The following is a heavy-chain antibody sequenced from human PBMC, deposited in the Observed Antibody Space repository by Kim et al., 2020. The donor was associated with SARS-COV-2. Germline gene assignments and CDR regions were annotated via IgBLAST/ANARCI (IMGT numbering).Heavy chain of an antibody. CDR2: ISSSGSTI. CDR1: GFTFSDYY. J-gene: IGHJ3*02. V-gene: IGHV3-11*01. D-gene: IGHD3-10*01. Sequence: GGSLRLSCAASGFTFSDYYMSWIRQAPGKGLEWVSYISSSGSTIYYADSVKGRFTISRDNAKNSLYLQMNSLRAEDTAVYYCARDRLLWFGELLPLGAFDIWGQGTMVTVSS. CDR3: ARDRLLWFGELLPLGAFDI.